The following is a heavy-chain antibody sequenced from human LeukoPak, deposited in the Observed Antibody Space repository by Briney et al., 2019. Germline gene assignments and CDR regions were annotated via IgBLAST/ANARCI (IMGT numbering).Heavy chain of an antibody. CDR1: GFTFSNAW. CDR3: TTPYNYDSSGYPGD. D-gene: IGHD3-22*01. J-gene: IGHJ4*01. Sequence: GGSLRLSCAASGFTFSNAWMSWVSQAPGKGLEWVGRIKSKTDGGTTDYAAPVKGRFTISRDDSKNTLYLQMDSLKTEDTAVFYCTTPYNYDSSGYPGDWGQGTLVTVSS. V-gene: IGHV3-15*01. CDR2: IKSKTDGGTT.